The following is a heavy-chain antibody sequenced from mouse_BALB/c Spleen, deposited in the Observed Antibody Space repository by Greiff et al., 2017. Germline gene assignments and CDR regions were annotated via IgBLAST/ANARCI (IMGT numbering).Heavy chain of an antibody. V-gene: IGHV5-9-4*01. CDR1: GFTFSSYA. Sequence: DVMLVESGGGLVKPGGSLKLSCAASGFTFSSYAMSWVRQSPEKRLEWVAEISSGGSYTYYPDTVTGRFTISRDNAKNTLYLEMSSLRSEDTAMYYCARDDGNFFAYWGQGTLVTVSA. CDR3: ARDDGNFFAY. D-gene: IGHD2-1*01. CDR2: ISSGGSYT. J-gene: IGHJ3*01.